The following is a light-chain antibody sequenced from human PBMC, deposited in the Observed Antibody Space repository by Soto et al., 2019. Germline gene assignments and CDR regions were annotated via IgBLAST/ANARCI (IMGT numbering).Light chain of an antibody. J-gene: IGLJ1*01. V-gene: IGLV2-23*01. CDR3: CSYAGSAKV. CDR2: EGS. CDR1: SSDVGSYNL. Sequence: QSVLTQPASVSGSPGQSITISCTGTSSDVGSYNLVSWYQQHPGKAPKLMIYEGSKRPSGVSNRFSGSKFGNTASLTISGLQAEDEADYYCCSYAGSAKVFGTGTKVTVL.